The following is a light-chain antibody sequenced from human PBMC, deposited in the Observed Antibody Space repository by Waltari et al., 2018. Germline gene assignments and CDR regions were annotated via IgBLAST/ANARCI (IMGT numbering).Light chain of an antibody. CDR3: QQYDDYPRT. Sequence: AIRMTQSPSSFSASTGDRVTITRRASQASGSYLAWYRQKPGSVPKLLISAASTLQSGVPARFTGSGSGTDFTLTINCLQSEDFATYYCQQYDDYPRTFGQGTKVEVK. J-gene: IGKJ1*01. CDR2: AAS. V-gene: IGKV1-8*01. CDR1: QASGSY.